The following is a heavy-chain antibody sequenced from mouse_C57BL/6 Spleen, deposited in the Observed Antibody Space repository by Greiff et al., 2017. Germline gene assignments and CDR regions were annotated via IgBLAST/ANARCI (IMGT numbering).Heavy chain of an antibody. V-gene: IGHV1-63*01. Sequence: QVQLQQSGAELVRPGTSVKMSCKASGYTFTNYWIGWAKQRPGHGLEWIGDIYPGGGYTNYNEKFKGKGTLTADKSSSTAYMQLSGLTSKDSAICYCARSYGIYFCYWGHSTTLSVS. D-gene: IGHD2-1*01. CDR3: ARSYGIYFCY. J-gene: IGHJ2*01. CDR1: GYTFTNYW. CDR2: IYPGGGYT.